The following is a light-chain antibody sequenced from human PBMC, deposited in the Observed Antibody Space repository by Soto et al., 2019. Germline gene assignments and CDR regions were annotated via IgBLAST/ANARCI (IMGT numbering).Light chain of an antibody. CDR2: DVS. J-gene: IGLJ2*01. Sequence: QSALTQPASVSGSPGQSITISCTGTSSDVGGYNYVSWYQQQPCKAPKLMIYDVSNRPSGVSNRFSGSKSGHTASLTISGLQAEDEADYYCSSYTSSSPLVVFGGGTTLTVL. CDR3: SSYTSSSPLVV. V-gene: IGLV2-14*01. CDR1: SSDVGGYNY.